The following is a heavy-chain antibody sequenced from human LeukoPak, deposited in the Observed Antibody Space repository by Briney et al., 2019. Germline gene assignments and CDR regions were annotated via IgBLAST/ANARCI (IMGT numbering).Heavy chain of an antibody. CDR1: GYTLTELS. CDR3: ARGVTIFGVVIILFDAFDI. Sequence: GASVKVSCKVSGYTLTELSMHWVRQAPGKGLEWMGGFDPEDGETIYAQKFQGRVTMTEDTSTDTAYMELSSLRSEDTAVYYCARGVTIFGVVIILFDAFDIWGQGTMVTVSS. D-gene: IGHD3-3*01. V-gene: IGHV1-24*01. CDR2: FDPEDGET. J-gene: IGHJ3*02.